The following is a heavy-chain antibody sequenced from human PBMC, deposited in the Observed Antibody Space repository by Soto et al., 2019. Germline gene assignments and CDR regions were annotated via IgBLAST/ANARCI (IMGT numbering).Heavy chain of an antibody. J-gene: IGHJ3*02. CDR2: ISPHNDRT. D-gene: IGHD6-19*01. Sequence: ASVKVSCKASGYNFTSYRTSWVRQSPGQGLEWMGWISPHNDRTKYARIFQDRVTMTTETPTSTVYMELVSLRSDDTAVYYCARDLYYSSGRYLDHDASDNWGRGTVVT. CDR1: GYNFTSYR. V-gene: IGHV1-18*01. CDR3: ARDLYYSSGRYLDHDASDN.